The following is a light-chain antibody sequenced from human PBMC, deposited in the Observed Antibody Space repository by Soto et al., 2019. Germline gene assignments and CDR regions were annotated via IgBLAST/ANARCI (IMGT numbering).Light chain of an antibody. Sequence: DIQVTQSPSTLSASVGDRVTITCRASQTIGRWLAWYQQQPGKAPKLLIYDASSLASGVPSRFSGSGSGTEFTLTTTRLQPDDFATYYCHQYKSYFGGGTKVEIK. J-gene: IGKJ4*01. CDR2: DAS. CDR3: HQYKSY. V-gene: IGKV1-5*01. CDR1: QTIGRW.